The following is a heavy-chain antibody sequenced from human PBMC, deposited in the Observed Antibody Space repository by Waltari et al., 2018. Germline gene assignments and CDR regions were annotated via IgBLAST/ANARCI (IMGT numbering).Heavy chain of an antibody. CDR2: IIPSLGIA. J-gene: IGHJ4*02. CDR1: GGTFSSYA. D-gene: IGHD3-16*01. Sequence: QVQLVQSGAEVKKPGSSVKVSCKASGGTFSSYAISWVRQAPGQGLEWMGGIIPSLGIAKYAQKFQGRVTINADKATSTAYMERRSMRFEDTDVYYCARRRDIWGSYTFDYWGQGTLVTVSS. CDR3: ARRRDIWGSYTFDY. V-gene: IGHV1-69*10.